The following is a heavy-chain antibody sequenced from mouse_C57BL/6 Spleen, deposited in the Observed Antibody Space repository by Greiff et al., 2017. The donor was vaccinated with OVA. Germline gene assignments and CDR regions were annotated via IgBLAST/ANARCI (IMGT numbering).Heavy chain of an antibody. V-gene: IGHV1-54*01. D-gene: IGHD2-3*01. CDR2: FNPGSGGT. CDR3: ARVGDGYSYYFDY. CDR1: GYAFTNYL. J-gene: IGHJ2*01. Sequence: QVQLKQSGAELVRPGTSVKVSCKASGYAFTNYLIEWVKQRPGQGLEWIGVFNPGSGGTNYNEKFKGKATLTADKSSSTAYMQLSSLTSEDSAVYFCARVGDGYSYYFDYWGQGTTLTVSS.